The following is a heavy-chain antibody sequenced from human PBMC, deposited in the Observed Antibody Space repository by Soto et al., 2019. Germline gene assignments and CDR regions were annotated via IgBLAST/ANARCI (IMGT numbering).Heavy chain of an antibody. D-gene: IGHD3-3*01. Sequence: SETLSLTCTVSGGSISSGGYYWSWIRQHPGKGLEWIGYIYYSGSTYYNPSLKSRVTISVDTSKNQFSLKLSSVTAADTAVYYCARGGYDFWSGYLIYWGQGTLVTVSS. J-gene: IGHJ4*02. CDR1: GGSISSGGYY. CDR2: IYYSGST. V-gene: IGHV4-31*03. CDR3: ARGGYDFWSGYLIY.